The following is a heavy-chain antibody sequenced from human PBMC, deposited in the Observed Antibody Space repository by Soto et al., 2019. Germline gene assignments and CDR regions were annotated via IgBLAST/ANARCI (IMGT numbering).Heavy chain of an antibody. CDR1: GFTFSSYA. D-gene: IGHD6-6*01. CDR2: ISGSGGST. CDR3: AKTVLVLPEADYFDY. V-gene: IGHV3-23*01. Sequence: EVQLLESGGGLVQPGGSLRLSCAASGFTFSSYAMSWVRQDPGKGLEWVSAISGSGGSTYYADSVKGRFTISRDNSKNTLYLQMNSLRAEDTAVYYCAKTVLVLPEADYFDYWGQGTLVTVSS. J-gene: IGHJ4*02.